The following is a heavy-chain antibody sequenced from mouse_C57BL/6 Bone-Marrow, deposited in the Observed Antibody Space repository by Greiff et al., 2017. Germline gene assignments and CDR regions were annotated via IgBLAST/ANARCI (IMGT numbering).Heavy chain of an antibody. CDR1: GFTFSDFY. V-gene: IGHV7-1*01. D-gene: IGHD2-4*01. CDR2: SRNKANDYTT. J-gene: IGHJ4*01. CDR3: ARDDYDGGDYAMDY. Sequence: EVQRVESGGGLVQSGRSLRLSCATSGFTFSDFYMEWVRQAPGKGLEWIAASRNKANDYTTEYSASVKGRFIVSRDTSQSILYLQMNALRAEDTAIYYCARDDYDGGDYAMDYWGQGTSVTVSS.